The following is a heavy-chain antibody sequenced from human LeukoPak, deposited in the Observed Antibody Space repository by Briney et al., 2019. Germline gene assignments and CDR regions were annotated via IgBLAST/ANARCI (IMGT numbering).Heavy chain of an antibody. CDR1: GFTFSSYG. J-gene: IGHJ4*02. D-gene: IGHD2-2*01. CDR3: ARVYFQLQYFDY. CDR2: IWYDGSNK. Sequence: GGSLRLSCAASGFTFSSYGMHWVRQAPGKGLEWVAVIWYDGSNKYYADSVKGRFTISRDNSKNTLYLQMNSLRAEDTAVYYCARVYFQLQYFDYWGQGTLVTVSS. V-gene: IGHV3-33*01.